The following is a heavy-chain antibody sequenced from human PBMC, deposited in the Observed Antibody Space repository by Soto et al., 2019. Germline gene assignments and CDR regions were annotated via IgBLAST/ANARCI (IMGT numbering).Heavy chain of an antibody. CDR2: ISYDGSNK. CDR1: GFTFSSYA. J-gene: IGHJ4*02. CDR3: ARDVEEGILEQDILTGYTPHDY. D-gene: IGHD3-9*01. Sequence: GGSLRLSCAASGFTFSSYAMHWVRQAPGKGLEWVAVISYDGSNKYYADSVKGRFTISRDNSKNTLYLQMNSLRAEDTAVYYCARDVEEGILEQDILTGYTPHDYWGQGTLVTVSS. V-gene: IGHV3-30-3*01.